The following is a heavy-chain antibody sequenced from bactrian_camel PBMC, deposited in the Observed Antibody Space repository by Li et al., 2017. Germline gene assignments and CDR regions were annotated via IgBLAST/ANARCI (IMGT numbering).Heavy chain of an antibody. CDR2: ITTTGATR. J-gene: IGHJ4*01. CDR1: GHISSRAC. Sequence: VESGGSLTLSCTSPGHISSRACMTWFRQAPAKDRMGVAIITTTGATRYLHSVEGRFTISRDNAKNTMYLIMNSLKPEDTAMYYCAAALRENPGSCAWGSPANYYGQGTQVTVS. CDR3: AAALRENPGSCAWGSPANY. V-gene: IGHV3S29*01. D-gene: IGHD1*01.